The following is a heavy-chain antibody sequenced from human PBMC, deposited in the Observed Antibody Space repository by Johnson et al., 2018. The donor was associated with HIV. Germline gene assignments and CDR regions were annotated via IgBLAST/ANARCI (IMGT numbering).Heavy chain of an antibody. CDR1: GFAVSSNY. Sequence: VQLVESGGGVVRPGGSLRLSCAASGFAVSSNYMNWVRQTPGKGLEWVSILYSGGDIYYADSVKGRFIITRDNSKSTLYLQLNSLRAEDTGIYYCARGGGAYCGGDCLRTFDIWGQGTMVTVSP. V-gene: IGHV3-66*01. D-gene: IGHD2-21*02. CDR2: LYSGGDI. CDR3: ARGGGAYCGGDCLRTFDI. J-gene: IGHJ3*02.